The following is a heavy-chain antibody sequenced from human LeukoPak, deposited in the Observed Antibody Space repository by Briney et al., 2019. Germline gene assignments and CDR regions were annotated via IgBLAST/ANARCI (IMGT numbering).Heavy chain of an antibody. Sequence: ASVKVSCKASGYTFTSYDINWVRQATGQGLEWMGWMNPNSGNTGYAQKFQGRVTMTRNTSISTAYMDLSSLRSEDTAVYYCARDLGIVVVITKGHAFDIWGQGTMVTVSS. J-gene: IGHJ3*02. CDR2: MNPNSGNT. V-gene: IGHV1-8*01. CDR1: GYTFTSYD. CDR3: ARDLGIVVVITKGHAFDI. D-gene: IGHD3-22*01.